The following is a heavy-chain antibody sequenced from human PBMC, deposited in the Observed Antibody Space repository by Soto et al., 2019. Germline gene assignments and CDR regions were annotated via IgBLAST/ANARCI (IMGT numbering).Heavy chain of an antibody. CDR1: GYTFTSYA. Sequence: ASVKVSCKASGYTFTSYAMHWVRQAPGQRLEWMGWINAGNGNTKYSQKFQGRVTITRDTSASTAYMELSSLRSEDTAVYYCARDSYKMTTVIPFDDWGQGTLVTVSS. CDR2: INAGNGNT. V-gene: IGHV1-3*01. J-gene: IGHJ4*02. D-gene: IGHD4-4*01. CDR3: ARDSYKMTTVIPFDD.